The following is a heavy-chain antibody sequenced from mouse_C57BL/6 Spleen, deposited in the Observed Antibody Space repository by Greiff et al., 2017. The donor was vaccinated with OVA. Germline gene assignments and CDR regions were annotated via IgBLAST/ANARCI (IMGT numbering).Heavy chain of an antibody. V-gene: IGHV5-9-1*02. J-gene: IGHJ2*01. D-gene: IGHD2-4*01. CDR1: GFTFSSYA. CDR3: TRGDDYDFYFDY. Sequence: EVKLMESGEGLVKPGGSLKLSCAASGFTFSSYAMSWVRQTPEKRLEWVAYISSGGDYIYYADTVKGRFTISRDNARNTLYLQMSSLKSEDTAMYYCTRGDDYDFYFDYWGQGTTLTVSS. CDR2: ISSGGDYI.